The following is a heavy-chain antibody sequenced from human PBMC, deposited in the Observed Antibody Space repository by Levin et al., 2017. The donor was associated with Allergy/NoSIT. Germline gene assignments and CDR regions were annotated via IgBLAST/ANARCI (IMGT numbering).Heavy chain of an antibody. CDR3: AREPPGTTIKIGHYMDV. Sequence: PGGSLRLSCAASGFTVSSNYMSWVRQAPGKGLEWVSVIYSGGSTYYADSVKGRFTISRDNSKNTLYLQMNSLRAEDTAVYYCAREPPGTTIKIGHYMDVWGKGTTVTVSS. CDR1: GFTVSSNY. CDR2: IYSGGST. J-gene: IGHJ6*03. V-gene: IGHV3-53*01. D-gene: IGHD4-11*01.